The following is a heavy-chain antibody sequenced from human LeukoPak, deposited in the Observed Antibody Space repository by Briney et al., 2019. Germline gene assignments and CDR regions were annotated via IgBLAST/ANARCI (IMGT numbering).Heavy chain of an antibody. V-gene: IGHV3-21*01. D-gene: IGHD1-14*01. J-gene: IGHJ4*02. CDR1: GFSFSSYY. Sequence: GGSLRLSCAASGFSFSSYYVNWVRQAPGKGLEWVSCISSSSTYIYYADSARGRFAISRGNAKNSLYLQMNSLRAEDTAVYYCVRENHGSFDYWGQGSLVTVSS. CDR2: ISSSSTYI. CDR3: VRENHGSFDY.